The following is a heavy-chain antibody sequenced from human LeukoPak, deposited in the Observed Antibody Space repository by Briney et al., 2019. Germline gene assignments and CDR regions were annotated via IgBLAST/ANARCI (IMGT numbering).Heavy chain of an antibody. V-gene: IGHV3-48*03. Sequence: GGSLRLSCAASGFTFSSYETNWVRQSPGKGLEWVSYISSSGSTIYYADSVKGQFTISRDNSKNTLYLQMNSLRAEDTAVYHCAKDAAKYFEGYLDVWGKGTTVTVSS. CDR1: GFTFSSYE. CDR2: ISSSGSTI. J-gene: IGHJ6*03. D-gene: IGHD3-9*01. CDR3: AKDAAKYFEGYLDV.